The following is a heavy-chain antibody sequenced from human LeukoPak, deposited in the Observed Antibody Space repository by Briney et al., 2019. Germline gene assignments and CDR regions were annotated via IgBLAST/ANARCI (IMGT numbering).Heavy chain of an antibody. D-gene: IGHD2-15*01. CDR1: GGSISSYY. J-gene: IGHJ3*02. CDR2: IYYSGST. V-gene: IGHV4-59*01. CDR3: ARDQDRYSGNAFDI. Sequence: PSETLSLTCTVSGGSISSYYWSWIRQPPGKGLEWLGYIYYSGSTNYNPSLKSRVAISVDTSKNQFSLKLSSVTAAGTAVYYCARDQDRYSGNAFDIWGQGTMVTVSS.